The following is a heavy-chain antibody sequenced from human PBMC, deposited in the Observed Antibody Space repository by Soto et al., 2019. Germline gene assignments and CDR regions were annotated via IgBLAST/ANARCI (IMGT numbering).Heavy chain of an antibody. V-gene: IGHV4-59*12. CDR3: ARVPAVTAYYYYYMDV. J-gene: IGHJ6*03. CDR1: GGSISSYY. Sequence: LSLTCTVSGGSISSYYWSWIRQPPGKGLEWIGYIYYSGSTNYNPSLKSRVTISVDTSKNQFSLKLSSVTAADTAVYYCARVPAVTAYYYYYMDVWGKGTTVTVSS. D-gene: IGHD4-17*01. CDR2: IYYSGST.